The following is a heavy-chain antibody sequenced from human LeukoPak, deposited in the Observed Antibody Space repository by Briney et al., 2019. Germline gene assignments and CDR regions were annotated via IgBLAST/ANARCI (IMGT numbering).Heavy chain of an antibody. CDR3: ATGFARAGYSGYDY. D-gene: IGHD6-13*01. J-gene: IGHJ4*02. CDR2: ISGSGGST. V-gene: IGHV3-23*01. Sequence: GGSLRLSCEASGFTFSRYAISWVRQAPGKGLEWVSAISGSGGSTYYADSVKGRFTISRDNSKNTLYLQMSSLRAEDTAVYYCATGFARAGYSGYDYWGQGTLVTVSS. CDR1: GFTFSRYA.